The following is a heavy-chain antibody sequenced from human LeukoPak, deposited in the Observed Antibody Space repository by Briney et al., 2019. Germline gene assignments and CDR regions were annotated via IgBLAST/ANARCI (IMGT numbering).Heavy chain of an antibody. V-gene: IGHV3-7*01. CDR1: GFTFSNYW. CDR2: IKQDGSEK. Sequence: VGSLRLSRAASGFTFSNYWMSWVRQAPGKGLEWVANIKQDGSEKYYVNSVKGRFTISRDNAKNSLYLQMNSLRAEDTAIYYCAREDAWNYEDYWGQGTLVTVSS. J-gene: IGHJ4*02. D-gene: IGHD5-24*01. CDR3: AREDAWNYEDY.